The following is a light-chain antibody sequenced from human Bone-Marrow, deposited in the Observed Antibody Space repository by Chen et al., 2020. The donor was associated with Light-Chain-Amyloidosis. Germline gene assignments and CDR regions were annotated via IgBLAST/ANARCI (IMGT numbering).Light chain of an antibody. CDR1: NIGSTS. J-gene: IGLJ3*02. CDR2: DDS. CDR3: QVWDRSSDRPV. Sequence: SYVLTQPSSVSVAPGQTATIACGGNNIGSTSVHWYQQPPGQAPLLVVYDDSDRPSGIPKRLSGSNSGNTATLTISRVEAGDEADYYCQVWDRSSDRPVFGGGTKLTVL. V-gene: IGLV3-21*02.